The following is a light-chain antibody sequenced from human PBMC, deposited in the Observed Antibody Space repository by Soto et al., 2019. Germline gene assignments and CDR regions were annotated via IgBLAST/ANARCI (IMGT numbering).Light chain of an antibody. V-gene: IGKV3-15*01. CDR1: QTFRNN. Sequence: EIVMTQSPATLSVSPGERATLSCRASQTFRNNFAWYQQKPGQAPRLLFYGASTRAADIPARFSGSGSGTEFTLTISSLQSEDSAVYYCQQHDAWPLTFCGGKKVEI. CDR2: GAS. J-gene: IGKJ4*01. CDR3: QQHDAWPLT.